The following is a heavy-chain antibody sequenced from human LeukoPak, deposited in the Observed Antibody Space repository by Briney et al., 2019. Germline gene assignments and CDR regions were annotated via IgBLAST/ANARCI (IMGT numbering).Heavy chain of an antibody. Sequence: GGSLRLSCTASGFTFSSYGMSWVRQAPGKGLQWVSAISYNDGSTYYADSVKGRFTISRDNSKNTLYLQMNSPRAKDTATYYCAKDSPLLTIWGQGTMVTVSS. CDR1: GFTFSSYG. V-gene: IGHV3-23*01. J-gene: IGHJ3*02. CDR3: AKDSPLLTI. CDR2: ISYNDGST.